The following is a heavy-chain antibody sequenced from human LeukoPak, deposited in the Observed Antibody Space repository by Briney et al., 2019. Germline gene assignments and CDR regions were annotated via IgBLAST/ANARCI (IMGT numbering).Heavy chain of an antibody. CDR3: ARVVTPGDMGYYYYYYMDV. Sequence: GGSLRLSCAASGFTFDDYGMSWVRQAPGKGLEWVSGINWNGGSTGYADSVKGRFTISRDNAKNSLYLQMNSLRAEDTALYHCARVVTPGDMGYYYYYYMDVWGKGTTVTISS. D-gene: IGHD4-23*01. J-gene: IGHJ6*03. CDR1: GFTFDDYG. CDR2: INWNGGST. V-gene: IGHV3-20*01.